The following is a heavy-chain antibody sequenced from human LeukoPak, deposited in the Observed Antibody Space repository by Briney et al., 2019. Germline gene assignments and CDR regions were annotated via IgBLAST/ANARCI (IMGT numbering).Heavy chain of an antibody. CDR3: AKGNSRYYYGSAEGDY. D-gene: IGHD3-10*01. CDR1: GFSSNSG. CDR2: ISYDGSNA. J-gene: IGHJ4*02. V-gene: IGHV3-30*18. Sequence: GGSLRLSCEASGFSSNSGMYWVRQAPGKGLAWVAVISYDGSNAYYGDSVKGRFTISRDNSKNTLYLQMNSLRAEDTAVYYCAKGNSRYYYGSAEGDYWGQGTLVTVSS.